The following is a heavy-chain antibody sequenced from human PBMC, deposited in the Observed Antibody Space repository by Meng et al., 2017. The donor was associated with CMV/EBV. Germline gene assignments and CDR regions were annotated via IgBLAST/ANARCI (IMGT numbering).Heavy chain of an antibody. CDR1: GFTFSSYA. J-gene: IGHJ5*02. V-gene: IGHV3-23*01. D-gene: IGHD1-26*01. Sequence: TSGFTFSSYAMSWVRQDPGKGLEWVSAISGSGGSTYYADSVKGRFTISRDNSKNTLYLQMNSLRAEDTAAYYCAKDLLSGSYWFDPWGQGTLVTVSS. CDR2: ISGSGGST. CDR3: AKDLLSGSYWFDP.